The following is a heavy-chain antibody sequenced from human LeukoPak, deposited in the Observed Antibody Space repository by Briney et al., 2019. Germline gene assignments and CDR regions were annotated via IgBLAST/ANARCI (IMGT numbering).Heavy chain of an antibody. CDR3: VREQDSRRFFVD. Sequence: GGSRRLSCAASGFTFSSYAMSWVRQPAGKGLEWVSPIIGSGDTTYYADSVQGRFTMSRDNSKSTLYLQMNSLRAEDTAVYYCVREQDSRRFFVDWGQGTLVTVSS. CDR1: GFTFSSYA. D-gene: IGHD1-14*01. V-gene: IGHV3-23*01. J-gene: IGHJ4*02. CDR2: IIGSGDTT.